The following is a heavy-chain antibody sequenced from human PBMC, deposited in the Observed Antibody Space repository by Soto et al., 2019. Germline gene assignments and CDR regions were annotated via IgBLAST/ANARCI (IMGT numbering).Heavy chain of an antibody. V-gene: IGHV3-23*01. CDR1: GFTFSSYA. D-gene: IGHD2-15*01. CDR3: AKRRGAGGHFDY. Sequence: GGSLRLSCAASGFTFSSYAMSWVRQAPGKGLEWVSAISGSGGSTYYADSVKGRFTISRDNSKNTLSLQMNSLTAEDTAVYFCAKRRGAGGHFDYWGQGALVTVSS. J-gene: IGHJ4*02. CDR2: ISGSGGST.